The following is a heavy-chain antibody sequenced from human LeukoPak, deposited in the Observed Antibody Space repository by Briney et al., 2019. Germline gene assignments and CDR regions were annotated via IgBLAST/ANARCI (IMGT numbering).Heavy chain of an antibody. V-gene: IGHV4-4*02. CDR1: GGSISSSNW. CDR2: IYHSGST. J-gene: IGHJ6*03. CDR3: ARANDYGDPLPRYMDV. Sequence: PSGTLSLTCGVSGGSISSSNWWSWVRPTPEKGLEWIGEIYHSGSTNYNPSLKSRVTISVDKSKNQFSLKVSSVTAADTAVYYCARANDYGDPLPRYMDVWGKGTTVTVSS. D-gene: IGHD4-17*01.